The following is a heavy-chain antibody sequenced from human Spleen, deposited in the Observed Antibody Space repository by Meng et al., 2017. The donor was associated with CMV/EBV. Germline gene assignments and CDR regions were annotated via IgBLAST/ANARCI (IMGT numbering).Heavy chain of an antibody. V-gene: IGHV3-7*01. Sequence: GGSLRLSCAASGFTFSSYWMSWVRQAPGKGLEWVANIKQDGSEKYYVDSVKGRFTISRDNAKNSLYLQMNSLRAEDTDVYYCARDQNPYYDILTGYYKRGDYYYGMDVWGQGTTVTVSS. CDR1: GFTFSSYW. D-gene: IGHD3-9*01. CDR2: IKQDGSEK. J-gene: IGHJ6*02. CDR3: ARDQNPYYDILTGYYKRGDYYYGMDV.